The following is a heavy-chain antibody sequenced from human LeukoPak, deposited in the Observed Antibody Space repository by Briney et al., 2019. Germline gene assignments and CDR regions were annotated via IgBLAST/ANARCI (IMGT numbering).Heavy chain of an antibody. Sequence: GGSLRLSCAASGFTFSSYSMNWVRQAPGKGLEWVSSISSSSSYIYYADSVKGRFTISRDNAKNSLYLQMNSLRAEDTAVYYCARDARVQKWFGEVIMTTTYYFDDWGQGTLVTVSS. CDR2: ISSSSSYI. D-gene: IGHD3-10*01. J-gene: IGHJ4*02. V-gene: IGHV3-21*01. CDR1: GFTFSSYS. CDR3: ARDARVQKWFGEVIMTTTYYFDD.